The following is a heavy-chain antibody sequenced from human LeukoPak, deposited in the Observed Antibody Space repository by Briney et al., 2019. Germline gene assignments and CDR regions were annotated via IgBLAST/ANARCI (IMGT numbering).Heavy chain of an antibody. Sequence: SETLSLTCAVYGGSFSGYYWSWIRQPPGKGLAWIGEINHSGSTNYNPSLKSRVTISVDTSKNQFSLKLSSVTAADTAVYYCARVGRMTTVVIRAFDIWGQGTMVTVSS. CDR2: INHSGST. D-gene: IGHD4-23*01. V-gene: IGHV4-34*01. J-gene: IGHJ3*02. CDR1: GGSFSGYY. CDR3: ARVGRMTTVVIRAFDI.